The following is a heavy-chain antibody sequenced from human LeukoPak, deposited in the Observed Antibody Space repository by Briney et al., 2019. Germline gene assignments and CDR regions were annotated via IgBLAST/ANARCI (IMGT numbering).Heavy chain of an antibody. CDR1: GFTFSIYA. D-gene: IGHD2-8*01. J-gene: IGHJ4*02. V-gene: IGHV3-23*01. CDR2: ISSSGGST. Sequence: GGSLRLSCAASGFTFSIYAMSWVRQAPGKGLEWVSAISSSGGSTYYADSVKGRFTISRDKSKNTLNLQMNNLRAEDTAVYYCAKGPRGIVLSYFDPWGQGTLVTVSS. CDR3: AKGPRGIVLSYFDP.